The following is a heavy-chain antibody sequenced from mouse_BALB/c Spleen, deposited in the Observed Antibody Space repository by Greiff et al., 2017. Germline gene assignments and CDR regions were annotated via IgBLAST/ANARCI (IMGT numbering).Heavy chain of an antibody. V-gene: IGHV5-6-5*01. Sequence: EVQGVESGGGLVKPGGSLKLSCAASGFTFSSYAMSWVRQTPEKRLEWVASISSGGSTYYPDSVKGRFTISRDNARNILYLQMSSLRSEDTAMYYGARRIYYDYVRYFDVWGAGTTVTVSS. CDR3: ARRIYYDYVRYFDV. CDR1: GFTFSSYA. CDR2: ISSGGST. J-gene: IGHJ1*01. D-gene: IGHD2-4*01.